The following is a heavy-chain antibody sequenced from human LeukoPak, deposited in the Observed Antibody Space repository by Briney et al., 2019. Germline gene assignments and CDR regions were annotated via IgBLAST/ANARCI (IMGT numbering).Heavy chain of an antibody. J-gene: IGHJ5*02. CDR1: GYSFTSYW. Sequence: GESLKISSKGSGYSFTSYWIGWVRQMPGKGLEWMGIIYPGDSDTRYSPSFQGQVTISADKSISTAYLQWSSLKASDTAMYYCARLAYYYGSGSFTSFDPWGQGTLVTVSS. V-gene: IGHV5-51*01. CDR3: ARLAYYYGSGSFTSFDP. D-gene: IGHD3-10*01. CDR2: IYPGDSDT.